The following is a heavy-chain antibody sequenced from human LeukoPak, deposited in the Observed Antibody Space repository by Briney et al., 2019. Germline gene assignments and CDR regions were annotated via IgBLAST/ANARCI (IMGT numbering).Heavy chain of an antibody. CDR1: GYTFTGYY. Sequence: GASVKVSCKASGYTFTGYYMHWVRQAPGQGLEWMGWINPNSGGTNYAQKFQGRVTMTRDTSISTAYMGLSRLRSDDTAVYYCAREYGSGSYYTTPASNWGQGTLVTVSS. CDR2: INPNSGGT. V-gene: IGHV1-2*02. D-gene: IGHD3-10*01. J-gene: IGHJ4*02. CDR3: AREYGSGSYYTTPASN.